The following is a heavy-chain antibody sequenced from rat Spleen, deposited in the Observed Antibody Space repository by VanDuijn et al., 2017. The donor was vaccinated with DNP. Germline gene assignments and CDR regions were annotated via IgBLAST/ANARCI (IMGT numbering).Heavy chain of an antibody. CDR1: GHSITSTY. CDR3: ARQPTGMDY. D-gene: IGHD1-7*01. J-gene: IGHJ2*01. Sequence: EVQLQESGPGLVTPSQSLSLTCSVTGHSITSTYWGWIRKFTGNKMEWIGHISNSGSTSYNPSLKSRISITRDTSKNQFFLQLNSVTTEDTATYYCARQPTGMDYWGQGVMVIVSS. V-gene: IGHV3-1*01. CDR2: ISNSGST.